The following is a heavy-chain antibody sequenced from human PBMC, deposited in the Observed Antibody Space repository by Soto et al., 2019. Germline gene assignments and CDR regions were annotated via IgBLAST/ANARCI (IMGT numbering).Heavy chain of an antibody. CDR2: TYYRSKKWSN. D-gene: IGHD6-19*01. J-gene: IGHJ3*01. CDR1: GDSVSSNSAA. Sequence: QVQLQQSGPGLVKPSQTLSLTCAISGDSVSSNSAAWNWIRQSPSRGLEWLGRTYYRSKKWSNDYAVSMKSRITINPDTSKNQFSLQLNSVTPEDTAIYYCEKYISGPDAFDVWGHGTMVTVSS. V-gene: IGHV6-1*01. CDR3: EKYISGPDAFDV.